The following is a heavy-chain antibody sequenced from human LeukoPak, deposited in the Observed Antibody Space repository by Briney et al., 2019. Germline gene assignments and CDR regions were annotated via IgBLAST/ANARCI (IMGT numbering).Heavy chain of an antibody. CDR1: GFTFSSYS. Sequence: GGSLRLSCAASGFTFSSYSINWVRQAPGKGLEWVSSISSSSSYIYYADSVKGRFTISRDNSKNTLYLQMDSLRAEDTAIYYCAKSATPWLPPFPYWGQGTLVTVSS. D-gene: IGHD5-12*01. J-gene: IGHJ4*02. CDR3: AKSATPWLPPFPY. CDR2: ISSSSSYI. V-gene: IGHV3-21*04.